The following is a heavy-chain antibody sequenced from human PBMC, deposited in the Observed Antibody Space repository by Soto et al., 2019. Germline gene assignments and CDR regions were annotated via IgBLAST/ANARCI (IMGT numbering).Heavy chain of an antibody. Sequence: SSETVSLTPTVSGGTISGYYWTWIRQPAGKGLEWIGRIYSSGNTKYNPSLQSRVTMSLDTSNNQFSLRLTSVTAADTAVYYCARGQRFSDWFDPWGQGTLVTVSS. CDR3: ARGQRFSDWFDP. CDR2: IYSSGNT. CDR1: GGTISGYY. V-gene: IGHV4-4*07. D-gene: IGHD3-3*01. J-gene: IGHJ5*02.